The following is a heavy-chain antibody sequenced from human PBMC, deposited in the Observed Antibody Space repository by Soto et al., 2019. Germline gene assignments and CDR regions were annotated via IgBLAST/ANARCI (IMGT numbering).Heavy chain of an antibody. Sequence: QITLKESGPTLVKPTQTLTLTCTFSGFSLSTSGVGVGWIRQPPGKALEGLALIYWDDDKRYSPSLKSRLTISKGTSKSQVVLTMPNMDPVDTATYYCAHRRVWFGFDYWGQGTLVTVSS. CDR3: AHRRVWFGFDY. CDR1: GFSLSTSGVG. D-gene: IGHD3-16*01. V-gene: IGHV2-5*02. J-gene: IGHJ4*02. CDR2: IYWDDDK.